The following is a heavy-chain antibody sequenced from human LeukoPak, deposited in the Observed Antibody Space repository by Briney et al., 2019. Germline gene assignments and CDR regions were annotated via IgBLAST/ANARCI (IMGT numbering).Heavy chain of an antibody. J-gene: IGHJ3*02. CDR3: ARLPSRLRLGELSHNDAFDI. D-gene: IGHD3-16*02. V-gene: IGHV1-8*01. CDR2: MNPNSGNT. CDR1: GYTFTSYD. Sequence: ASVKVSCKASGYTFTSYDINWVRQATGQGLEWMGWMNPNSGNTGYAQKFQGRVTMTRNTSISTAYMELSSVTAADTAVYYCARLPSRLRLGELSHNDAFDIWGQGTMVTVSS.